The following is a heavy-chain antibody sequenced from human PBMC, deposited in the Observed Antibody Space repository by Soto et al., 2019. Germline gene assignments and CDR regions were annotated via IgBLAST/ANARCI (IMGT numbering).Heavy chain of an antibody. Sequence: SETLSLTCAVYGGSFSGYYWSWIRQPPGKGLEWIGEINHSGSTNYNPSLKSRVTISVDTSKNQFSLKLSSVTAADTAVYYCARGVTDYYDSSGYYYGHSRTYYFDYWGQGTLVTVSS. J-gene: IGHJ4*02. V-gene: IGHV4-34*01. D-gene: IGHD3-22*01. CDR2: INHSGST. CDR3: ARGVTDYYDSSGYYYGHSRTYYFDY. CDR1: GGSFSGYY.